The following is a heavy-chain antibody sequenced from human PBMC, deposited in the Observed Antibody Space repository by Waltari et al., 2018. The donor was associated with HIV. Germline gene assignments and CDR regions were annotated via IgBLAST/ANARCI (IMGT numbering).Heavy chain of an antibody. CDR3: ARDSGFDY. J-gene: IGHJ4*02. V-gene: IGHV1-3*01. D-gene: IGHD6-25*01. Sequence: GVSVKVSCKASGYTFTTYTVQWVRQAPGQRLEWMGGINSGNGNTKYSQKFQGRVTITRDTSASTAYMELSSLRSEDTAVYYCARDSGFDYWGQGTLVTVSS. CDR1: GYTFTTYT. CDR2: INSGNGNT.